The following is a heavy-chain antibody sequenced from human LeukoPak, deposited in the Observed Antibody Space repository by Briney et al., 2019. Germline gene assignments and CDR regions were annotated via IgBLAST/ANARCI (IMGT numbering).Heavy chain of an antibody. CDR1: GFTFSSYA. CDR3: ARGEYYHESSGYPNY. J-gene: IGHJ4*02. D-gene: IGHD3-22*01. CDR2: IWYDGRTQ. Sequence: GGSLRLSCAASGFTFSSYAMHWVRQAPGKGLEWVAVIWYDGRTQFYAESVKGRFAVSRDNSKNTLYLQMNSLRAEDTAVYHCARGEYYHESSGYPNYWGQGTLVTVSS. V-gene: IGHV3-33*08.